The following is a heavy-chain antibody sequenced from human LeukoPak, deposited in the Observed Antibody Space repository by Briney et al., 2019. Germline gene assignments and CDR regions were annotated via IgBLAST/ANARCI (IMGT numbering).Heavy chain of an antibody. CDR1: GASISSYY. Sequence: SETLSLTCTVSGASISSYYWSWIRQPPGKGLEWIGYVYYSGSTNYNPSLKSRVTVSVDTSNSQFSLKLNSVTAADTAVYYCVRRDSSTYWYFDLWGRGTLVTVSS. V-gene: IGHV4-59*08. J-gene: IGHJ2*01. CDR2: VYYSGST. CDR3: VRRDSSTYWYFDL. D-gene: IGHD6-13*01.